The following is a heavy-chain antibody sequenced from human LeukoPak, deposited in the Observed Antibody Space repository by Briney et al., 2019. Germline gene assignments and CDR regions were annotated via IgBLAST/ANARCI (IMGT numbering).Heavy chain of an antibody. J-gene: IGHJ4*02. Sequence: KSSETLSLTCTVSGGSISNYYWTWIRQPPGKGLEWIGFISYSGNTNYNPSLKSRVTISLDTSKNQFSLKLISVTAAGTAVYYCARGVGSGYTDYWGQGALVTVSS. D-gene: IGHD3-22*01. CDR3: ARGVGSGYTDY. CDR2: ISYSGNT. V-gene: IGHV4-59*01. CDR1: GGSISNYY.